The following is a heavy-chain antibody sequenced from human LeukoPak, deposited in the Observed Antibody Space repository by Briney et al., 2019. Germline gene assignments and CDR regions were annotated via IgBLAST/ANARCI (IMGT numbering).Heavy chain of an antibody. V-gene: IGHV4-39*01. D-gene: IGHD3-3*01. CDR1: GGSISSSTYY. CDR3: ARQDQGDYDFWSGYHYYYGMDV. J-gene: IGHJ6*02. CDR2: IYHTGST. Sequence: PSETLSLTCTVSGGSISSSTYYWGWIRQPPGKGLEWIGSIYHTGSTYYNPSLRSRLAISVDTPKNQSSLKLSSVTAADTAVYYCARQDQGDYDFWSGYHYYYGMDVWGQGTTVTVSS.